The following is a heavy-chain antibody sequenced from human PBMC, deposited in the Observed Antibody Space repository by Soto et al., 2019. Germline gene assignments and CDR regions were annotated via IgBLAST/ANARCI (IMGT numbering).Heavy chain of an antibody. Sequence: GASVKVSCKASGYTFTSYYMHWVRQAPGQGLEWMGIINPSGGSTSYAQKFQGRVTMTRDTSTSTVYMELSSLRSEDTAVYYCARDAQTVATLEIGYFDYWGQGTLVTVSS. D-gene: IGHD5-12*01. CDR2: INPSGGST. J-gene: IGHJ4*01. CDR1: GYTFTSYY. CDR3: ARDAQTVATLEIGYFDY. V-gene: IGHV1-46*03.